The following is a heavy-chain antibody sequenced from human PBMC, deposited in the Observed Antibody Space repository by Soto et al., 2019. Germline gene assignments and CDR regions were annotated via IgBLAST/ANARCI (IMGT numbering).Heavy chain of an antibody. CDR1: GSTFSNDW. Sequence: GGSLRLSCAVSGSTFSNDWMHWVRQALGKGLVWVSHINSDGSSTNYADFVKGRFTIARDNAKNTVYLQMNSLRAEDTAVYYCARDRSYSLDVWGQGTTVTVSS. V-gene: IGHV3-74*01. CDR2: INSDGSST. CDR3: ARDRSYSLDV. J-gene: IGHJ6*02.